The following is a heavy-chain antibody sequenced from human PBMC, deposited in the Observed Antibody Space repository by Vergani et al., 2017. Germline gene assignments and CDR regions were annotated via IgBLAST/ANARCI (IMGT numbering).Heavy chain of an antibody. D-gene: IGHD6-13*01. V-gene: IGHV3-21*01. CDR3: ARVQGEQQLIMVYYYYYGMDV. Sequence: EVQLLESGGGLVQPGGSLRLSCAASGFTFSSYSMNWVRQAPGKGLEWVSSISSSSSYIYYADSVKGRFTISRDNAKNSLYLQMNSLRAEDTAVYYCARVQGEQQLIMVYYYYYGMDVWSQGTTVTVSS. CDR1: GFTFSSYS. J-gene: IGHJ6*02. CDR2: ISSSSSYI.